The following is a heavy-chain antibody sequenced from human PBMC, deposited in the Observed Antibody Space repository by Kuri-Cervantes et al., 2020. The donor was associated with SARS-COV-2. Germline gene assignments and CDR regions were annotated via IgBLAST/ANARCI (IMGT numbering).Heavy chain of an antibody. CDR1: GYTFTGYY. CDR2: INPNSGGT. J-gene: IGHJ3*02. Sequence: ASVKVSCKASGYTFTGYYMHWVRQAPGQGLEWMGWINPNSGGTNSAQKFQGWVIMTRDTSITTAYMELSRLRSDDTAVYYCARGPSWNYIWGTYRGGWDTFDIWGQGTMVTVSS. V-gene: IGHV1-2*04. D-gene: IGHD3-16*02. CDR3: ARGPSWNYIWGTYRGGWDTFDI.